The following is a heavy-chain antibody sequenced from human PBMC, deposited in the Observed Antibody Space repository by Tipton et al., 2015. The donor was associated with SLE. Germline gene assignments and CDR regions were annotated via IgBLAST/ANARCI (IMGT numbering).Heavy chain of an antibody. Sequence: TLSLTCTVSGGSISDYYWSWIRQPAGKGLEWIGRIYSSGSTIYNPSLKSRLTLSLDMSNSQFSLRVRSVTAADTAVYYCARGGGSYYDYWGQGTLVTVSS. J-gene: IGHJ4*02. CDR3: ARGGGSYYDY. D-gene: IGHD1-26*01. CDR1: GGSISDYY. V-gene: IGHV4-4*07. CDR2: IYSSGST.